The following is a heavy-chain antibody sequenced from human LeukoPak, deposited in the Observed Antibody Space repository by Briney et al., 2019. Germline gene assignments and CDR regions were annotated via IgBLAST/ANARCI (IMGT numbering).Heavy chain of an antibody. J-gene: IGHJ6*02. CDR3: AKDGGGYCTNGVCLGGMDV. D-gene: IGHD2-8*01. CDR1: GFTFDDYA. Sequence: TGGSLRLSCAASGFTFDDYAVHWVRQAPGKGLEWVSGISWNSGSIGYADSVKGRFTIFRDNAKNSLYLQMNSLRAEDTALYYCAKDGGGYCTNGVCLGGMDVWGQGTTVTVSS. CDR2: ISWNSGSI. V-gene: IGHV3-9*01.